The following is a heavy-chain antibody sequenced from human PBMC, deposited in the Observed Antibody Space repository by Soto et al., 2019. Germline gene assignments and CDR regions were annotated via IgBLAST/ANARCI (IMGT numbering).Heavy chain of an antibody. CDR3: AHERRCCGSRGT. J-gene: IGHJ5*02. CDR2: IYWNDDE. Sequence: QITLEESGPTLVKPTQTLTLTCSFSGFALGDFGDGMGRVRQPPGEALEWLALIYWNDDERYNPSLESRLTISKDTSKNQVVLTMTNMDPLDTATYHCAHERRCCGSRGTWGQGTLVTVSS. CDR1: GFALGDFGDG. V-gene: IGHV2-5*01. D-gene: IGHD2-21*01.